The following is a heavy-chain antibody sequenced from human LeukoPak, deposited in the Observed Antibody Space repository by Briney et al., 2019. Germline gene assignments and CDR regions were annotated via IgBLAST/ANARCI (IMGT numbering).Heavy chain of an antibody. V-gene: IGHV3-43D*03. Sequence: GGSLRLSCAASGFTFDDYAMHWVRQAPGKGLEWVSLISWDGGSTYYADSVKGRFTISRDNSKNSLYLQMNSLRAEDTALYYCAKVIGWLRSYYYYGMDVWGQGTTVTVSS. CDR2: ISWDGGST. CDR3: AKVIGWLRSYYYYGMDV. CDR1: GFTFDDYA. D-gene: IGHD5-12*01. J-gene: IGHJ6*02.